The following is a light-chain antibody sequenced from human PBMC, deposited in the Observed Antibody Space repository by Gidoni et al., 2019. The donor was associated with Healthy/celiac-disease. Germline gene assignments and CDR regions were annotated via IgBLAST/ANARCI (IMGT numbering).Light chain of an antibody. Sequence: QSALTQPRSVSGSPGQSVTISCTVTSSDVGGYNYVSWYQQHQGKPPNLMIYDGSKRPSGVPDRFSGSKSGNTASLTISGLQAEDEADYYCCTYAGSYTGVFGTGTKVTVL. CDR3: CTYAGSYTGV. CDR1: SSDVGGYNY. CDR2: DGS. V-gene: IGLV2-11*01. J-gene: IGLJ1*01.